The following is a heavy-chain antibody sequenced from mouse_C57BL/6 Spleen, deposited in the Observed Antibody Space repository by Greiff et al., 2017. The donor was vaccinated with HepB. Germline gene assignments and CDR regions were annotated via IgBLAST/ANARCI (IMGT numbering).Heavy chain of an antibody. D-gene: IGHD2-4*01. J-gene: IGHJ4*01. CDR1: GYAFRSYW. CDR3: ARSGYDYLMDY. Sequence: VQLQQSGAELVKPGASVKISCKASGYAFRSYWMNWVKQRPGKGLEWIGQIYPGDGDTNYNGKFKGKATLTADKSSSTAYMQLSSLTSEDSAVYFCARSGYDYLMDYWGQGTSVTVSS. CDR2: IYPGDGDT. V-gene: IGHV1-80*01.